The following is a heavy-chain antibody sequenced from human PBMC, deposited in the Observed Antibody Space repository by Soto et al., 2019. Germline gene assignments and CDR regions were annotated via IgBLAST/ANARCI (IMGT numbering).Heavy chain of an antibody. V-gene: IGHV3-30*18. CDR3: AKDTESYGYAIDY. Sequence: LRLSCAASGFTFSSYGMHWVRQAPGKGLEWVAVISYDGSNKYYADSVKGRFTISRDNSKNTLYLQMNSLRAEDTAVYYCAKDTESYGYAIDYWGQGTLVTVAS. CDR1: GFTFSSYG. D-gene: IGHD5-18*01. CDR2: ISYDGSNK. J-gene: IGHJ4*02.